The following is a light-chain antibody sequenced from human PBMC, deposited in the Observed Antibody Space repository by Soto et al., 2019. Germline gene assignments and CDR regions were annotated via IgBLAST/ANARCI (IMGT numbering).Light chain of an antibody. CDR2: DVS. V-gene: IGLV2-14*03. Sequence: QSALTQPASVSVSPGQSITISCTGTSSDIGGYIYVSWYQHHPGKAPKLLIYDVSTRPSGVSNRFSGSKAGNTASLTISGLPVEDEADYFCSTYTSSRTRFGGGTKLTVL. CDR1: SSDIGGYIY. J-gene: IGLJ2*01. CDR3: STYTSSRTR.